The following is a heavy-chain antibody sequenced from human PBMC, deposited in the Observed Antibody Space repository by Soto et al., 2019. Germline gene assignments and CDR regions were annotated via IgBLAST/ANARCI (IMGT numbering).Heavy chain of an antibody. D-gene: IGHD2-8*02. CDR1: GGSFSGYY. V-gene: IGHV4-34*01. Sequence: SETLSLTCAVYGGSFSGYYWSWIRQPPGKGLEWIGEINHSGSTDYNPSLKSRVTISVDTSKNQFSLKLTSVTAADTAVYYCARDKITGLFDYWGQGTLVTVSS. J-gene: IGHJ4*02. CDR2: INHSGST. CDR3: ARDKITGLFDY.